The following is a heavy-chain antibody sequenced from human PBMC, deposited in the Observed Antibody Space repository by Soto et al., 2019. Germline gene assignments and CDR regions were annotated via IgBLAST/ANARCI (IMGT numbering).Heavy chain of an antibody. CDR3: AKDASYDFWSGYYTRLTYYFDY. CDR1: GFTFSSYG. Sequence: PGGSLRLSCAASGFTFSSYGMHWVRQAPGKGLEWVAVISYDGSNKYYADSVKGRFTISRDNSKNTLYLQMNSLRAEDTAVYYCAKDASYDFWSGYYTRLTYYFDYWGQGTLVTVSS. V-gene: IGHV3-30*18. CDR2: ISYDGSNK. J-gene: IGHJ4*02. D-gene: IGHD3-3*01.